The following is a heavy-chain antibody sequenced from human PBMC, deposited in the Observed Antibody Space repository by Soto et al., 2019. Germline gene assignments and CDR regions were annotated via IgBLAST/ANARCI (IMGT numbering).Heavy chain of an antibody. J-gene: IGHJ5*02. V-gene: IGHV4-31*03. CDR2: IYYSGST. CDR1: GGSISSGGYY. CDR3: ARAEVTMVRNWFDP. Sequence: PSETLSLTCTVSGGSISSGGYYWSWIRQHPGKGLEWIGYIYYSGSTYYNPSLKSRVTISVDTSKNQFSLKLSSVTAADTAVYYCARAEVTMVRNWFDPWGQGTLVTVSS. D-gene: IGHD2-21*02.